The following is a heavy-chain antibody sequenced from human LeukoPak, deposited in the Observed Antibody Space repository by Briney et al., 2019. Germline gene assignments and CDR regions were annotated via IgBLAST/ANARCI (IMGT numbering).Heavy chain of an antibody. J-gene: IGHJ6*02. D-gene: IGHD2-2*01. CDR1: GYTFTSYY. CDR2: INPSGGST. CDR3: ARDKGGGDIVVVPAATGGVWYYYGMDV. V-gene: IGHV1-46*01. Sequence: GASVKVSCKASGYTFTSYYMHWVRQAPGQGLEWMGIINPSGGSTSYAQKFQGRVTMTRDTSTSTVYMELSSLRSEDTAVYYCARDKGGGDIVVVPAATGGVWYYYGMDVWGQGTTVTVSS.